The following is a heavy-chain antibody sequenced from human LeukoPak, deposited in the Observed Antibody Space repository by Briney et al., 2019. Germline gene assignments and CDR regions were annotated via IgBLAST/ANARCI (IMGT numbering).Heavy chain of an antibody. CDR1: GFTFSSNS. CDR3: STSRFCSSTSCLFPFDN. J-gene: IGHJ4*02. CDR2: ISSSSSYI. V-gene: IGHV3-21*01. Sequence: GGSLRLSCAASGFTFSSNSMNWVRQAPGKGLEWVSSISSSSSYIYYADSVKGRFTISRDNAKNSLYLQINSLRAEDTAVYYCSTSRFCSSTSCLFPFDNWGQGTLVTVSS. D-gene: IGHD2-2*01.